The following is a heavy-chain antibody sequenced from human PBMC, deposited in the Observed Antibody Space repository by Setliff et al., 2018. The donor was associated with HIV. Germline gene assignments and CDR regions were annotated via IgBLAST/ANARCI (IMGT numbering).Heavy chain of an antibody. V-gene: IGHV4-31*03. Sequence: SETLSLTCTVSGGSFSSGGYYWTWIRQHPGEGLEWIGHIYNSGSTYYNPSLKSRVTISVDTSKNQFSLKMSSVTPADTAVYYCARDPGWANPEYFQNWGQGTLVTVSS. CDR1: GGSFSSGGYY. CDR3: ARDPGWANPEYFQN. CDR2: IYNSGST. D-gene: IGHD2-8*01. J-gene: IGHJ1*01.